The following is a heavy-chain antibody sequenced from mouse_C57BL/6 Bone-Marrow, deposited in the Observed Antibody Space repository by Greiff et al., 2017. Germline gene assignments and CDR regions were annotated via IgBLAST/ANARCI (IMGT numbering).Heavy chain of an antibody. J-gene: IGHJ4*01. Sequence: QVQLQQPGAELVKPGASVKVSCKASGYTFTSYWMHWVKQRPGQGLEWIGRIHPSDGDTNYNQKFKGKATLTVDKSSSTAYMQLRSLTSEDSAVYYCARIYYDYDAGGGYWGQGTSVTVSS. CDR1: GYTFTSYW. D-gene: IGHD2-4*01. CDR2: IHPSDGDT. V-gene: IGHV1-74*01. CDR3: ARIYYDYDAGGGY.